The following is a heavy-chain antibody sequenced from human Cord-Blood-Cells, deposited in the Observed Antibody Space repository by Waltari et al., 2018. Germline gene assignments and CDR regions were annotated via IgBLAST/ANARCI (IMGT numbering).Heavy chain of an antibody. J-gene: IGHJ4*02. CDR1: GFTFSSYG. D-gene: IGHD3-16*01. CDR2: KTYDGSNK. Sequence: QVQLVESGGGVVQPGRSLRLSCAASGFTFSSYGMHWVRQAPGKGLEWVAVKTYDGSNKDNADSVKGRFTISRDNSKNTLYLQMNSLRAEDTAVYYCAKVGGIGDYWGQGTLVTVSS. V-gene: IGHV3-30*18. CDR3: AKVGGIGDY.